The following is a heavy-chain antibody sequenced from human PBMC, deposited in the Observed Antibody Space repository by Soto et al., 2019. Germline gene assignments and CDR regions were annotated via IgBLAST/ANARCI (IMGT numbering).Heavy chain of an antibody. D-gene: IGHD2-2*01. CDR1: GYTFTSYD. CDR3: ARYADVPRYWFDP. Sequence: QVQLVQSGAEVKKPGASVKVSCKASGYTFTSYDINWVRQATGQGLEWMGWMHPNSGNTGYAQKFQGRVTMTRNTSISRAYMELSSLRSEDKAVYYCARYADVPRYWFDPWGQGTMVTVSS. V-gene: IGHV1-8*01. J-gene: IGHJ5*02. CDR2: MHPNSGNT.